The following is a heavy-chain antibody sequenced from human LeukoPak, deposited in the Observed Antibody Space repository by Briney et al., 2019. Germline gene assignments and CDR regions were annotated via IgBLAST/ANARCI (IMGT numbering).Heavy chain of an antibody. V-gene: IGHV3-11*01. J-gene: IGHJ4*02. D-gene: IGHD4/OR15-4a*01. CDR1: GFSFRDYY. CDR2: ISASGNII. Sequence: GGSLRLSCAASGFSFRDYYFSWIRQAPGQGLEWLSFISASGNIIHYEDSVKGRFTISRDDAKNSVFLQMNSLKTEDTALYYCARHMVITPFDSWGQGTLATVSS. CDR3: ARHMVITPFDS.